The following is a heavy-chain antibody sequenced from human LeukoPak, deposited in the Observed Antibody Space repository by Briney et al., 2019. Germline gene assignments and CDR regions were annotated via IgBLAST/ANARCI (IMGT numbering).Heavy chain of an antibody. CDR1: GGTFSSHA. CDR3: ARDDYGDYVSDSDDY. CDR2: IIPILGIA. Sequence: ASVKVSCKASGGTFSSHAISWVRQAPGQGLEWMGRIIPILGIANYAQKFQGRVTITADKSTSTAYMELSSLRSEDTAVYYCARDDYGDYVSDSDDYWGQGTLVTVSS. J-gene: IGHJ4*02. V-gene: IGHV1-69*04. D-gene: IGHD4-17*01.